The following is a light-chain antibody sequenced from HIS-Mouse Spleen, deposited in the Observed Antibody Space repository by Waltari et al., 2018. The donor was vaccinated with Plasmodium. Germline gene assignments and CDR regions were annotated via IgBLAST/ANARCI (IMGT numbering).Light chain of an antibody. J-gene: IGLJ1*01. CDR3: QSADSSGTYV. CDR2: KDS. CDR1: ALPTQY. V-gene: IGLV3-25*03. Sequence: SYELTQPPSVPVSPGQTARITCSGDALPTQYAYWYQQKPGQAPVLVIYKDSERPSGIPERFSGSSSGTTVTLTISGVQAEDEADYYCQSADSSGTYVFGTGTKVTVL.